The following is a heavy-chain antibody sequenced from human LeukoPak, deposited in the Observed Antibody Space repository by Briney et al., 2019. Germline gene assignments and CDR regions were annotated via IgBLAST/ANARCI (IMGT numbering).Heavy chain of an antibody. CDR3: ARVVDTGYFDS. Sequence: GGSLRLSCAASGFTLSSYSMHWVRQAPGKGLEYVSAISANGDSTYYANSVEGRFIISRDNSKNTLYLQMGSLRAEDMAVYYCARVVDTGYFDSWGQGTLVTVSS. J-gene: IGHJ4*02. D-gene: IGHD1-26*01. CDR1: GFTLSSYS. CDR2: ISANGDST. V-gene: IGHV3-64*01.